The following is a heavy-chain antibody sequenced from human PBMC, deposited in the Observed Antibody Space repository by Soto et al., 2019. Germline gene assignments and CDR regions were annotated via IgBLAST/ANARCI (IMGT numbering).Heavy chain of an antibody. CDR1: GYTFTSCG. CDR2: INTYNGYT. D-gene: IGHD4-4*01. V-gene: IGHV1-18*01. Sequence: QVHLVQSGAEVKKPGASVKVSCKASGYTFTSCGISWVRQAPGQGLEWMGLINTYNGYTKYPQNFHGRVTMTTDTSTGTVDMELSSLTSDDTAVYYCARDVTKGLDVWCQGTTVTVSS. CDR3: ARDVTKGLDV. J-gene: IGHJ6*02.